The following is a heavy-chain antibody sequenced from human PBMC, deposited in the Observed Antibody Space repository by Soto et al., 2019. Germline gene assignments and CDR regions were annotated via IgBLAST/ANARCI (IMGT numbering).Heavy chain of an antibody. CDR2: ISWDGSNR. CDR3: AKDISSGLTNYYDFWSGPNY. D-gene: IGHD3-3*01. J-gene: IGHJ4*02. V-gene: IGHV3-43D*04. CDR1: GFTFDEYA. Sequence: PGASLRLSCAASGFTFDEYAMHWVLQPPGKGLEWVSLISWDGSNRYYADSVQGLFTISRDNSKYSLYLEMNSLRPEDTALYDCAKDISSGLTNYYDFWSGPNYWGQGTLVTVSS.